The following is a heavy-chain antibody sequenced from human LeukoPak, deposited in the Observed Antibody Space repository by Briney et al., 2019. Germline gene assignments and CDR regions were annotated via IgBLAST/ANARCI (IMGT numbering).Heavy chain of an antibody. D-gene: IGHD7-27*01. V-gene: IGHV1-69*13. Sequence: ASVKVSCKASGGTFSSYAISWVRQAPGQGLEWMGGIIPIFGTANYAQKFQGRVTITADESTSTAYMELSSLRSEDTAVYYCARDLLTGGDYYYGMDVWGQGTTVTVSS. CDR3: ARDLLTGGDYYYGMDV. CDR1: GGTFSSYA. CDR2: IIPIFGTA. J-gene: IGHJ6*02.